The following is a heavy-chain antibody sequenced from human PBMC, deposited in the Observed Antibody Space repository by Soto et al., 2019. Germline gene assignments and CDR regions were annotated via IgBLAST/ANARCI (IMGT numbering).Heavy chain of an antibody. CDR2: VSYDGNRE. CDR1: GFTFSTYG. D-gene: IGHD3-22*01. Sequence: QVQLVESGGGVVQPGRSLRLSCESSGFTFSTYGMHWVRQAPGKGLEWVAVVSYDGNREYYADSVKGRFTISRDNSKNTLYLQLSSLRAEDTAVYYCAKSGAHYYDSRGFDYWGQGTLVTVSS. CDR3: AKSGAHYYDSRGFDY. V-gene: IGHV3-30*18. J-gene: IGHJ4*02.